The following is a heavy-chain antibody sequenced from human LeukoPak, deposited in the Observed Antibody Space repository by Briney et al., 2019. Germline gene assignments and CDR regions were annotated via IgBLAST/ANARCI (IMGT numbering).Heavy chain of an antibody. CDR3: AKGNGRTTVTRIDY. CDR2: ISYDGSNK. Sequence: PGGSLRLSCAASGFTFSSYGMHWVRQAPGKGLEWVAVISYDGSNKYHADSVKGRFTISRDNSKNTLYLQMNSLRAEDTAVYYCAKGNGRTTVTRIDYWGQGTLVTVSS. D-gene: IGHD4-11*01. V-gene: IGHV3-30*18. J-gene: IGHJ4*02. CDR1: GFTFSSYG.